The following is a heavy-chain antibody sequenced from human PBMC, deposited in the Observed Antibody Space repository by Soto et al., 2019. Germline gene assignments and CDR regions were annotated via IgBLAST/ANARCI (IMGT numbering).Heavy chain of an antibody. J-gene: IGHJ4*02. Sequence: SETLSLTCAVSGGSISDTNWWSWVRQPPGKGLEWIGEIYHTGSTNYNPSLKSRVTISVDKSTNQFSLNLTSVTAADAAVYYCARSEDDLLTGYYVLVDSWCKGNLVT. V-gene: IGHV4-4*02. D-gene: IGHD3-9*01. CDR3: ARSEDDLLTGYYVLVDS. CDR2: IYHTGST. CDR1: GGSISDTNW.